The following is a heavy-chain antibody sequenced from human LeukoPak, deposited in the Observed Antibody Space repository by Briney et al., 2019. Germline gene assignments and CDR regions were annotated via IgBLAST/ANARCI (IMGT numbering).Heavy chain of an antibody. CDR2: IHLGGRT. V-gene: IGHV4-4*02. CDR1: GVSISCNNW. Sequence: SETLSLTCAVSGVSISCNNWWSWVRQPPGKGLEWIGEIHLGGRTNYNPSLKSRVTISLDKSNNQFSLELTSVTAADTAVYYCGRIGFSGYGTVDYWGQGTLVTVSS. J-gene: IGHJ4*02. CDR3: GRIGFSGYGTVDY. D-gene: IGHD5-12*01.